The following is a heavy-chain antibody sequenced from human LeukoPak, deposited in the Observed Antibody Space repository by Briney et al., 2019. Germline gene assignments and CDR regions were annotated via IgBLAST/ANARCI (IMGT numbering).Heavy chain of an antibody. V-gene: IGHV4-59*01. J-gene: IGHJ4*02. D-gene: IGHD6-13*01. CDR3: ARHGVVSGSSWYVDY. CDR2: IYYSGST. CDR1: GGSLSSFY. Sequence: PSETLSLTCTVSGGSLSSFYWSWIRHPPGKGLECIGYIYYSGSTNYNPSLESRVTISVDTSKNQFSLKLISVTAADTAVYYCARHGVVSGSSWYVDYWGQGTLVTVSS.